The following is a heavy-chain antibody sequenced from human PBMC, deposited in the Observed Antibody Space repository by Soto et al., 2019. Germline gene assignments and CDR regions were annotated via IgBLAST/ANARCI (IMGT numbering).Heavy chain of an antibody. CDR1: GFTFSSYG. Sequence: PGGSLRLSCAASGFTFSSYGMHWVRQASGKGLEWVGRTRSKAHSYATAFAASVKGRFTISRDDSKNTVYLQMNSLKTEDTAVYYCTRHTVDYWGQGTLVTVSS. CDR2: TRSKAHSYAT. J-gene: IGHJ4*02. CDR3: TRHTVDY. V-gene: IGHV3-73*01. D-gene: IGHD4-4*01.